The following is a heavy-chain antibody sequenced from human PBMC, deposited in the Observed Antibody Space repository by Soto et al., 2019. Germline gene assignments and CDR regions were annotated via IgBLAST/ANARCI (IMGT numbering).Heavy chain of an antibody. V-gene: IGHV4-34*01. J-gene: IGHJ6*02. CDR2: IYHTGNT. D-gene: IGHD6-13*01. CDR1: GGSFSDYS. Sequence: SETLSLTCAVYGGSFSDYSWTWIRQPPGKGLEWIGEIYHTGNTNYNPSLQSRLIISIDTSKNQFSLKLDSVTAADTAVYYCARLTIADQNYYYYGMDVWGQGTTVTVSS. CDR3: ARLTIADQNYYYYGMDV.